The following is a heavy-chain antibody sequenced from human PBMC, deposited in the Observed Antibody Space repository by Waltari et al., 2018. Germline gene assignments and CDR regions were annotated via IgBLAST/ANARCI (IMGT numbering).Heavy chain of an antibody. CDR1: GDSISGSRNY. D-gene: IGHD3-3*01. V-gene: IGHV4-39*01. CDR2: IHYSRNT. CDR3: ARQLRFVDWIPRYFDS. Sequence: QMELQESGPRLVKPSETLSLTCNVPGDSISGSRNYWAWLRQPPGKNLQWMGSIHYSRNTRYNPALKGRVAISVDTSRNQFSLNVNSVTAADTGIYYCARQLRFVDWIPRYFDSWGRGTLATVSS. J-gene: IGHJ4*02.